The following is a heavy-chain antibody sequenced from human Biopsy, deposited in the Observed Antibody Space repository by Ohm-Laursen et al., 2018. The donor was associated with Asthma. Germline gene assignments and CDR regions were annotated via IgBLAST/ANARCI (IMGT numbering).Heavy chain of an antibody. J-gene: IGHJ3*02. Sequence: RALRLSCAASGLSFNSYGMHWVRQAPGKGLEWVADMSFDGRQTYYADSVKGRFTISRDNSKNTLYLQMNSLRAEDTAVCYCAKERYYDFWSGYPIWGQGAMVTVSS. V-gene: IGHV3-30*18. D-gene: IGHD3-3*01. CDR1: GLSFNSYG. CDR2: MSFDGRQT. CDR3: AKERYYDFWSGYPI.